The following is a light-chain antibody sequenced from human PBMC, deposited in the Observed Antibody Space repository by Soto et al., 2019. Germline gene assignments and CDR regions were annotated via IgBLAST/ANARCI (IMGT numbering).Light chain of an antibody. CDR3: QQYDNWPRT. Sequence: DIVMTQSPATLSVSPGERVTLSCRASQRISRNLAWYQQKPGHPPRLLIYDASTRATGLPARFGGSGSGTEFPLTISSLQTEDFAIYYCQQYDNWPRTFGQGTKVEIK. V-gene: IGKV3-15*01. J-gene: IGKJ1*01. CDR1: QRISRN. CDR2: DAS.